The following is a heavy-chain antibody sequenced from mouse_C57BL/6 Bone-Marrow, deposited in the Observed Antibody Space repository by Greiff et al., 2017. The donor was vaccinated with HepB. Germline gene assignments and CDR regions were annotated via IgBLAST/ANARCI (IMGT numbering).Heavy chain of an antibody. J-gene: IGHJ2*01. D-gene: IGHD1-1*01. Sequence: EVKLMESGAELVKPGASVKLSCTASGFNIQDYYMHWVKQRTEQGLEWIGRIDPEDGETKYAPNFQGKATITADTSSNTAYLQLSSLTSEDTAVYYCARSPITTVVDYWGQGTTLTVSS. CDR2: IDPEDGET. V-gene: IGHV14-2*01. CDR3: ARSPITTVVDY. CDR1: GFNIQDYY.